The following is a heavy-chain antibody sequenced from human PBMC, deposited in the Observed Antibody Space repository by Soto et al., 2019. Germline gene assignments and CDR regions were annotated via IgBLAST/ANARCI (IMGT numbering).Heavy chain of an antibody. CDR3: AFFLMIRRPPRSTLFPARRSSDL. Sequence: GASVKVSCKASGYTFASYGISWVRQAPGQGLEWVAWISGYTGDTHYAQKVQDRVSLTTDTSTNTVYMELRSLGSDDTAIYYCAFFLMIRRPPRSTLFPARRSSDL. J-gene: IGHJ2*01. V-gene: IGHV1-18*01. CDR1: GYTFASYG. CDR2: ISGYTGDT. D-gene: IGHD3-22*01.